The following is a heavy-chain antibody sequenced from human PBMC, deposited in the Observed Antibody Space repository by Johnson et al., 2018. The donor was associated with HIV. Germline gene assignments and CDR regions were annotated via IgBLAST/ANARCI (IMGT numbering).Heavy chain of an antibody. CDR2: VWYDGSNK. J-gene: IGHJ3*02. CDR3: TKDRTNWGYDAFDI. Sequence: VQLVESGGGVVQPGRSLRLSCVASGFTFSNYGMHWVRQAPGKGLEWVAAVWYDGSNKYYANSVKGRFTIFRDNSENTMYLQMNRLRADDTAVYFCTKDRTNWGYDAFDIWGQGTMVTVSS. D-gene: IGHD7-27*01. V-gene: IGHV3-33*06. CDR1: GFTFSNYG.